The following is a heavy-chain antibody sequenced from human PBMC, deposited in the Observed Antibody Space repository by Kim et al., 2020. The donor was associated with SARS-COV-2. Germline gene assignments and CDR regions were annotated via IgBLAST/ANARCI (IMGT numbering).Heavy chain of an antibody. CDR1: GYTFTSYA. D-gene: IGHD5-12*01. Sequence: ASVKVSCKASGYTFTSYAMNWVRQAPGQGLEWMGWINTNTGNPTYAQGFTGRFVFSLDTSVSTAYLQISSLKAEDTAVYYCARDYSGYDTYYYYYCMDVWGKGTTVTVSS. CDR3: ARDYSGYDTYYYYYCMDV. J-gene: IGHJ6*03. V-gene: IGHV7-4-1*02. CDR2: INTNTGNP.